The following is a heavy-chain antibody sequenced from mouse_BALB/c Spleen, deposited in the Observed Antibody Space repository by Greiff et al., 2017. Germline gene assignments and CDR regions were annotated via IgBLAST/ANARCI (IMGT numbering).Heavy chain of an antibody. CDR2: ISNGGGIT. V-gene: IGHV5-12-2*01. D-gene: IGHD1-1*02. CDR3: ARRGGGRSYAMDY. Sequence: EVQRVESGGGLVQPGGSLKLSCAASGFTFSSYTISWVRQTPEKRLEWVAYISNGGGITYYPDTVKGRFTISRDNAKNTLYLQMSSLKSEDTAMYYCARRGGGRSYAMDYWGQGTSVTVSS. J-gene: IGHJ4*01. CDR1: GFTFSSYT.